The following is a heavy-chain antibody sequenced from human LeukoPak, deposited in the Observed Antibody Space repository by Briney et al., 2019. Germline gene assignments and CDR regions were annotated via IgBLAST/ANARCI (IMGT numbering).Heavy chain of an antibody. CDR3: ARWFGELLHWFDP. CDR2: IHYSGST. Sequence: SETLSLPCTVSGGSISSSNYYWGWIRQPPGKGLEWIGSIHYSGSTYYNPSLESRVTISVDTSKNQFSLKLSSVTAADTAVYYCARWFGELLHWFDPWGQGTLVTVSS. V-gene: IGHV4-39*01. CDR1: GGSISSSNYY. D-gene: IGHD3-10*01. J-gene: IGHJ5*02.